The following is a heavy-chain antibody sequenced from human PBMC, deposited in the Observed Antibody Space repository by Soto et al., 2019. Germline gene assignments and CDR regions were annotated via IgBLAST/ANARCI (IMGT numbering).Heavy chain of an antibody. D-gene: IGHD3-10*01. Sequence: SETLPLTCAVYGGSFSGYYWSWIRQPPGKGLEWIGEINHSGSTNCNPSLKSRVTISVDTSKNQFSLKLSSVTAADTAVYYCARLPVLLWFGELLRYYYGMDVWGQGTTVT. V-gene: IGHV4-34*01. CDR3: ARLPVLLWFGELLRYYYGMDV. CDR2: INHSGST. J-gene: IGHJ6*02. CDR1: GGSFSGYY.